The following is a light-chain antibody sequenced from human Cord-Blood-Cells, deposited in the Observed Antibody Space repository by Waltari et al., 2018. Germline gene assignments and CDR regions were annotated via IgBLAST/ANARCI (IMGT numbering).Light chain of an antibody. V-gene: IGLV3-1*01. CDR3: QAWDSSTLYV. Sequence: SYELTQPPSVSVSPGQTASITCSGDNLGDKYASWYQQEPGQSPVLVIYQDSKRPSGIPERFSGSNSGNTATLTISGTQAMDEADYYCQAWDSSTLYVFGTGTKVTVL. CDR2: QDS. J-gene: IGLJ1*01. CDR1: NLGDKY.